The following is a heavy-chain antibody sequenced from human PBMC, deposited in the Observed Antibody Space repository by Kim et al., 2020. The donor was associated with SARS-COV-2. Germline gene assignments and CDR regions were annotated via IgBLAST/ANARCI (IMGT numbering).Heavy chain of an antibody. J-gene: IGHJ4*02. V-gene: IGHV3-9*01. Sequence: GGSLRLSCAASGFTFDDYAMHWVRQAPGKGLEWVSGISWNSGSIGYADSVKGRFTISRDNAKNSLYLQMNSLRAEDTALYYCAKDRGVVVAATGSYGPRGFDYWGQGTLVTVSS. D-gene: IGHD2-15*01. CDR2: ISWNSGSI. CDR1: GFTFDDYA. CDR3: AKDRGVVVAATGSYGPRGFDY.